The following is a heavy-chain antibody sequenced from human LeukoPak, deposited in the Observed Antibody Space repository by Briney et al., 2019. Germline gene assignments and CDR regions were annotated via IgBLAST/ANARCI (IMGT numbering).Heavy chain of an antibody. V-gene: IGHV4-59*08. CDR3: VRGYSGYPYYLDY. CDR1: GGSISGYY. Sequence: KASETLSLTCTVSGGSISGYYWTWIRQPPGKGLEWIGYISYSGSTSPHPSLKSRVTISLDTSKNQFSLKLTSVTAADTAVYYCVRGYSGYPYYLDYWGQGTLVTVSS. J-gene: IGHJ4*02. D-gene: IGHD5-12*01. CDR2: ISYSGST.